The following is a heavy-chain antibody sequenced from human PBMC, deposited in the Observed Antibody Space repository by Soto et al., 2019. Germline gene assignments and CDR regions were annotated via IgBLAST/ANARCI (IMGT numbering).Heavy chain of an antibody. CDR3: AAYEYYYGSGLGMDV. CDR2: IVVGSGNT. Sequence: SVKVSCKASGFTFTSSAVQWVRQARGQRLEWIGWIVVGSGNTNYAKKIQERVTITRDMSTSTAYKELSSLRSEDTAVYYCAAYEYYYGSGLGMDVWGQGTTVTVSS. J-gene: IGHJ6*02. D-gene: IGHD3-10*01. V-gene: IGHV1-58*01. CDR1: GFTFTSSA.